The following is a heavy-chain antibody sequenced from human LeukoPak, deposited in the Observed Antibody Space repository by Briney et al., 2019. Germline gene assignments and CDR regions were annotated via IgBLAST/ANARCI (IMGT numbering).Heavy chain of an antibody. CDR3: ARGRLGGSGSYYNVLDY. J-gene: IGHJ4*02. D-gene: IGHD3-10*01. CDR2: FYYSGST. CDR1: GGSISSYY. Sequence: PSETLSLTCTVSGGSISSYYGSWIRQPPGTGLEWIAYFYYSGSTNYNPSLKRRVTMSADTSKNQFSLKLSSVTAADTAVYYCARGRLGGSGSYYNVLDYWGQGTLVTVSS. V-gene: IGHV4-59*01.